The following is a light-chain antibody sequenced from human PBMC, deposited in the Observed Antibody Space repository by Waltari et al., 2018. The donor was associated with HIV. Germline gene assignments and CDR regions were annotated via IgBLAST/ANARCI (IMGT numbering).Light chain of an antibody. Sequence: SSELTQPPSLSVSPGQTASLTCPVYTLVSQYSCWYQQIPGQSPVLVIYQDNRRPSGIPERFSGSNSGNTATLTISGTQAMDEADYYCQAWDSSTAVFGGGTKLTVL. V-gene: IGLV3-1*01. CDR1: TLVSQY. J-gene: IGLJ2*01. CDR2: QDN. CDR3: QAWDSSTAV.